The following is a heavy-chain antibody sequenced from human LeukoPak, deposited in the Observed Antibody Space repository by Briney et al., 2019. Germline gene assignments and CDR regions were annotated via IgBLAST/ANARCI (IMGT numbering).Heavy chain of an antibody. D-gene: IGHD5-12*01. V-gene: IGHV3-21*01. CDR1: GFTFSSYS. CDR2: ISSSSSYI. CDR3: ARRGYSGYDSWFAP. Sequence: GGSLRLSCAASGFTFSSYSMNWVRQAPGKGLDLVSSISSSSSYIYYADSVKGRFTISRDNAKNSLYLQMNSLRAEDTAVSYCARRGYSGYDSWFAPWGQGTLVTVSS. J-gene: IGHJ5*02.